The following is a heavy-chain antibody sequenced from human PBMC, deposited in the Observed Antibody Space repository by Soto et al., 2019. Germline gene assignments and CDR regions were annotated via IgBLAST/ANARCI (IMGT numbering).Heavy chain of an antibody. V-gene: IGHV1-69*13. CDR1: GGTFSSYA. Sequence: GASVKVSCKASGGTFSSYAISWVRQAPGQGLEWMGGIIPIFGTANYAQKFQGRVTITADESTSTAYMELSSLRSEDTAVYYCARQLAVAGPDYYGMDVWGQGTTVTVSS. D-gene: IGHD6-19*01. CDR3: ARQLAVAGPDYYGMDV. CDR2: IIPIFGTA. J-gene: IGHJ6*02.